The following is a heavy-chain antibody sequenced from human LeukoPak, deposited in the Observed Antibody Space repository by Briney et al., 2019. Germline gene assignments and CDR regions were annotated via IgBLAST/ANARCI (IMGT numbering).Heavy chain of an antibody. J-gene: IGHJ3*02. D-gene: IGHD2-21*02. CDR1: GGSISSSSYY. CDR3: ARVNWPRGIVVVTAIQHAFDI. V-gene: IGHV4-39*07. CDR2: IYYSGST. Sequence: SETLSLTCTVSGGSISSSSYYWGWIRQPPGKGLEWIGSIYYSGSTNYNPSLKSRVTTSVDTSKNQFSLKLSSVTAADTAVYYCARVNWPRGIVVVTAIQHAFDIWGQGTMVTVSS.